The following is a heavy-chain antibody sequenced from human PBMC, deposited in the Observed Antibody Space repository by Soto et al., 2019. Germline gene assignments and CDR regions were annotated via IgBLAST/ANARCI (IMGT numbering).Heavy chain of an antibody. Sequence: GESLKISCKGSGYSFTTYWIGWVRQLPGQGLEWMGVMFPGDSDTRYSPSFQGQVTMSADPSTNTAYLEWSSLKAADSAMYYCARVPDSSLPTMDVWGQGTTVTVSS. CDR1: GYSFTTYW. V-gene: IGHV5-51*01. J-gene: IGHJ6*02. CDR2: MFPGDSDT. CDR3: ARVPDSSLPTMDV. D-gene: IGHD6-19*01.